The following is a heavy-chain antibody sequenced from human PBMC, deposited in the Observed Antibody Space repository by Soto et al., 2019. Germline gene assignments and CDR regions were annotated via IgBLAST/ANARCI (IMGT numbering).Heavy chain of an antibody. CDR2: IVVGSGNT. V-gene: IGHV1-58*01. D-gene: IGHD2-21*01. Sequence: ASVKVSCKASGLTPPSSAVQWVRQARGQRLEWIGWIVVGSGNTNSAQKFQERVTITRDLSTSTAYMELTSLRSEDTGVYYCVADQGGAYYRLGYWGQGTLVTVSS. CDR1: GLTPPSSA. CDR3: VADQGGAYYRLGY. J-gene: IGHJ4*02.